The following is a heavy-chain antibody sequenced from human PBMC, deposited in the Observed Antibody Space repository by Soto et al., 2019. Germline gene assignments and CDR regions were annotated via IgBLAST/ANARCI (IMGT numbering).Heavy chain of an antibody. J-gene: IGHJ4*02. CDR3: ARRSSSWYFDY. CDR2: ISGSDGST. CDR1: GFTFSSYA. V-gene: IGHV3-23*01. Sequence: EVQLLESGGGLVQPGGSLRLSCAASGFTFSSYAMNWVRQAPGKGLEWVSVISGSDGSTYYADSVKGRFSNSRANSKITLNLQTNRLRAEATAVYDCARRSSSWYFDYCGQGTLVTVAS. D-gene: IGHD6-13*01.